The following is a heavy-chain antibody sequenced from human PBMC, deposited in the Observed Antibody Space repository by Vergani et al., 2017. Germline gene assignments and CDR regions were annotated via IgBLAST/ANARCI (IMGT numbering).Heavy chain of an antibody. CDR2: IYNSGSI. V-gene: IGHV4-59*02. J-gene: IGHJ6*02. CDR3: ARDSVLTGGETSYYSGLDV. Sequence: QVQLLESGPGLLKPSETLSLTCTVSGGSVSSDYWSWIRQPPGKGLEWIGNIYNSGSINYNPSLKSRVTISLDTSKNQFSLKVNSVTAADTAVYYCARDSVLTGGETSYYSGLDVWGQGTTVTVSS. CDR1: GGSVSSDY. D-gene: IGHD4/OR15-4a*01.